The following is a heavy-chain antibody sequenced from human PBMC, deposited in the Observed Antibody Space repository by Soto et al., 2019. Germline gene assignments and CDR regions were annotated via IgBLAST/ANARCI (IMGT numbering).Heavy chain of an antibody. CDR1: GFTFGTYA. CDR3: AKDRDIAYHLEGGFYYSGMDV. V-gene: IGHV3-23*01. Sequence: GGSLRLSXAASGFTFGTYAMNWVRQAPGKGLEWVSTITDVGDPTYYADSVKGRFTISRDNSKNTLFLQMNSPRAEDTARYYCAKDRDIAYHLEGGFYYSGMDVWGQGTTVTVSS. D-gene: IGHD5-12*01. CDR2: ITDVGDPT. J-gene: IGHJ6*02.